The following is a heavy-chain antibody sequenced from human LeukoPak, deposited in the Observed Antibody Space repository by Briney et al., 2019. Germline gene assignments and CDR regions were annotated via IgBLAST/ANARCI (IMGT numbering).Heavy chain of an antibody. Sequence: SETLSLTCTVSGGSTSSYYWSWIRQPPGKGLEWIGYIYYSGSTNYNPSLKSRVTISVDTSKNQFSLKLSSVTAADTAVYYCARRRGRAARSYYYYGMDVWGQGTTVTVSS. CDR2: IYYSGST. CDR1: GGSTSSYY. CDR3: ARRRGRAARSYYYYGMDV. D-gene: IGHD6-6*01. V-gene: IGHV4-59*01. J-gene: IGHJ6*02.